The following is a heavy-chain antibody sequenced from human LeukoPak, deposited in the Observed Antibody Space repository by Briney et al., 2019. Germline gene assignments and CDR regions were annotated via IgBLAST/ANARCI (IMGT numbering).Heavy chain of an antibody. D-gene: IGHD3-9*01. CDR1: GRSFSGYY. J-gene: IGHJ6*04. V-gene: IGHV4-34*01. Sequence: SETLSLTCAVYGRSFSGYYWSWIRQPPGKGLEWIGEINHSGSTNYNPSLKSRVTISVDTSKNQFSLKLSSVTAADTAVYYCARGGKYYDILTGYSSGYYYGMDVWGKGTTVTVSS. CDR3: ARGGKYYDILTGYSSGYYYGMDV. CDR2: INHSGST.